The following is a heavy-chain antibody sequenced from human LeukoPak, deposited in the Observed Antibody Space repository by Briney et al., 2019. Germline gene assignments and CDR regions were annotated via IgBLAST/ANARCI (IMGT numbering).Heavy chain of an antibody. Sequence: ASVKGSCKASGYTFTGSGRYLYWLRQAPGQGLECVVWILPNDGATPYAQKFQGRVAMTTATSTSTAYMELSRLRPDDTAMYYCARDGPAQMVDFDYWGQGTLVTVSS. CDR1: GYTFTGSGRY. V-gene: IGHV1-2*02. J-gene: IGHJ4*02. CDR3: ARDGPAQMVDFDY. CDR2: ILPNDGAT. D-gene: IGHD3-10*01.